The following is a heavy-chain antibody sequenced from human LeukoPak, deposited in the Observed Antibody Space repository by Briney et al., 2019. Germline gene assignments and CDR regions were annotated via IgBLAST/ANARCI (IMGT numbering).Heavy chain of an antibody. CDR2: MNPNSGNT. V-gene: IGHV1-8*03. J-gene: IGHJ4*02. CDR3: ARALLRRSTRGYSYGYDY. D-gene: IGHD5-18*01. CDR1: GYTFTSYD. Sequence: ASVKVSCKASGYTFTSYDINWVRQATGQGLEWMGWMNPNSGNTGYAQKFQGRVTITRNTSISTAYMELSSLRSEDTAVYYCARALLRRSTRGYSYGYDYWGQGTLVTVSS.